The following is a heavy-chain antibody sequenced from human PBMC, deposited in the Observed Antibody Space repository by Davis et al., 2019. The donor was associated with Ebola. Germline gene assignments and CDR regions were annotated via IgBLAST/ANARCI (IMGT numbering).Heavy chain of an antibody. CDR2: ISGSGGST. J-gene: IGHJ4*02. D-gene: IGHD5-18*01. Sequence: GESLKISCAASGFTFSSYAMSWVRQAPGKGLEWVSAISGSGGSTYYADSVKGRFTISRDNSKNTLYLQMNSLRAENTAVYYCAKSRGGYSYGEDYSGQGTLVTVSS. CDR1: GFTFSSYA. CDR3: AKSRGGYSYGEDY. V-gene: IGHV3-23*01.